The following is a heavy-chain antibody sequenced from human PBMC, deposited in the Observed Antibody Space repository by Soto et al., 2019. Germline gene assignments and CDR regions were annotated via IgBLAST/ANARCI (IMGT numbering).Heavy chain of an antibody. CDR1: GFTFSSYS. V-gene: IGHV3-48*02. J-gene: IGHJ2*01. D-gene: IGHD6-13*01. CDR2: ISSSSSTI. CDR3: AREEGVRVEQDSSSWYIYWYFDL. Sequence: PGGSLRLSCAASGFTFSSYSMNWVRQAPGKGLGWVSYISSSSSTIYYADSVKGRFTISRDNAKNSLYLQMNSLRDEDTAVYYCAREEGVRVEQDSSSWYIYWYFDLWGRGTLVTVSS.